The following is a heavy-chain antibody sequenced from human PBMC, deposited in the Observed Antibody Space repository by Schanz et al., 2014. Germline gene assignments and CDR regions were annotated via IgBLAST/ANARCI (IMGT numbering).Heavy chain of an antibody. D-gene: IGHD1-1*01. CDR3: ARGTDWNLHY. J-gene: IGHJ4*02. V-gene: IGHV3-74*01. CDR2: TNGDGTNA. Sequence: EVKLVESGGGAVRPGGSLRLSCAASGFTLSSYWMHWVRQVPGKGLEWVSCTNGDGTNAKYADSVKGRFTISRDNAKKTLSLQMISLRADDTAVYYCARGTDWNLHYWGQGALVTVSS. CDR1: GFTLSSYW.